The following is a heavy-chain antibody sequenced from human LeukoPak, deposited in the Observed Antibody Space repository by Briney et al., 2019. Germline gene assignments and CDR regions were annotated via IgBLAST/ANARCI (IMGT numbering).Heavy chain of an antibody. V-gene: IGHV4-4*07. J-gene: IGHJ4*02. CDR2: IYTSGST. D-gene: IGHD3-22*01. CDR1: GGSISSYY. CDR3: AREGRARSSMIVVV. Sequence: TSETLSLTCTVSGGSISSYYWSWIRQPAGKGLEWIGRIYTSGSTNYNPSLKSRVTMSVDTSKNQFSLRLSSVTAADTAVYYCAREGRARSSMIVVVWGQGTLVTVSS.